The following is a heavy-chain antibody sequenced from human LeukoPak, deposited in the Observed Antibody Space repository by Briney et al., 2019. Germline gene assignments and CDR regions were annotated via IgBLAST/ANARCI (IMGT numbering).Heavy chain of an antibody. CDR3: VKGSGIAGRHGYYYYSDV. CDR2: IYTRGGT. J-gene: IGHJ6*03. Sequence: RSGGSLRLSCAASGFTVSGTYMAWVRQAPGKGLDWVSVIYTRGGTYDAASVKGRFTISRDTSKNTLDLQMSSLRLEDTAVYYCVKGSGIAGRHGYYYYSDVWGNGTTVTVSS. D-gene: IGHD6-13*01. V-gene: IGHV3-66*01. CDR1: GFTVSGTY.